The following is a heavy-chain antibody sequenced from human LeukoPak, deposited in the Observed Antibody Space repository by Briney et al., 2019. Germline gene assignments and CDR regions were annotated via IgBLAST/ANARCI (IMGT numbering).Heavy chain of an antibody. V-gene: IGHV1-69*05. CDR2: IIPIFGTA. Sequence: SVKVSCKASGGTFSSYAISWVRQAPGQGLDWMGGIIPIFGTANYAQKFQGRVTITTDESTSTAYMELSSLRSEDTAVYYCASPSAGYSSSWSLSFDYWGQGTLVTVSS. CDR3: ASPSAGYSSSWSLSFDY. J-gene: IGHJ4*02. CDR1: GGTFSSYA. D-gene: IGHD6-13*01.